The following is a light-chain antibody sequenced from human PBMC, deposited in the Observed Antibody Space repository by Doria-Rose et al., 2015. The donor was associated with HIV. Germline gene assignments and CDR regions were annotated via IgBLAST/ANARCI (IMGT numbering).Light chain of an antibody. CDR3: QQTYSSPPWT. Sequence: IQLTQSPSSLSASIGDRVTITCRASQTVSTYLNWFQQEPGKAPKLLIYAASRLQSGVPPRFSGSGSGTDFTLTISGLQPGDFATYYCQQTYSSPPWTCGQGTKGEMK. J-gene: IGKJ1*01. V-gene: IGKV1-39*01. CDR1: QTVSTY. CDR2: AAS.